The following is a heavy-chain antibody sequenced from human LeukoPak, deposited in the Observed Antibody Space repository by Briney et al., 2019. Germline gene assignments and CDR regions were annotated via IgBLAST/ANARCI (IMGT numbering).Heavy chain of an antibody. J-gene: IGHJ4*02. Sequence: GESLKISCKGSGYRFTSYWIGWVHQMPGKGLEWMGIIYPGDSDTRYSPSFQGQVTISADKSISTAYLQWSSLKASDTAMYYCARLRRITIFGVATDFDYWGQGTLVTVSS. CDR2: IYPGDSDT. CDR3: ARLRRITIFGVATDFDY. CDR1: GYRFTSYW. V-gene: IGHV5-51*07. D-gene: IGHD3-3*01.